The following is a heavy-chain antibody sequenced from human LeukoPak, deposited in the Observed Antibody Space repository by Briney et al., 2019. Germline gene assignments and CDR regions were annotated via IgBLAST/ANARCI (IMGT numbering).Heavy chain of an antibody. V-gene: IGHV1-18*01. J-gene: IGHJ4*02. CDR1: GYSFPSYG. D-gene: IGHD3-22*01. CDR3: ARDRIYYDSSGSFDY. Sequence: ASVKVSCKASGYSFPSYGISWVRQAPGQGLEWMGWISAYNGNTNYAQKFQGRVTMTRDTSISTAYMELSRLRSDDTAVYYCARDRIYYDSSGSFDYWGQGTLVTVSS. CDR2: ISAYNGNT.